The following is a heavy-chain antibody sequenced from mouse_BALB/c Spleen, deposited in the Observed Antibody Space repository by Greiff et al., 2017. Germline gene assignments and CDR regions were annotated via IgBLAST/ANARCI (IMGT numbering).Heavy chain of an antibody. Sequence: ESGPGLVKPSQSLSLTCTVTGYSITSDYAWNWIRQFPGNKLEWMGYISYSGSTSYNPSLKSRISITRDTSKNQFFLQLNSVTTEDTATYYCARSWYGDYYYAMDYWGQGTSVTVSS. CDR1: GYSITSDYA. CDR2: ISYSGST. V-gene: IGHV3-2*02. D-gene: IGHD2-13*01. J-gene: IGHJ4*01. CDR3: ARSWYGDYYYAMDY.